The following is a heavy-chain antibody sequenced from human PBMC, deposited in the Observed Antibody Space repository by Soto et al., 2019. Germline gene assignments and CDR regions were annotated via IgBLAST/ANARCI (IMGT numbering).Heavy chain of an antibody. J-gene: IGHJ5*02. CDR1: GFSLSTSGVG. CDR3: AHRGLRYALTGYRTGDYVGWFDP. D-gene: IGHD3-9*01. CDR2: IYWDDDK. V-gene: IGHV2-5*02. Sequence: SGPTLVNPTQTLTLTCTFSGFSLSTSGVGVGWIRQPPGKALEWLALIYWDDDKRYSPSLKSRLTITKDTSKNQVVLTMTNMDPVDTATYYCAHRGLRYALTGYRTGDYVGWFDPWGQGTLVTVSS.